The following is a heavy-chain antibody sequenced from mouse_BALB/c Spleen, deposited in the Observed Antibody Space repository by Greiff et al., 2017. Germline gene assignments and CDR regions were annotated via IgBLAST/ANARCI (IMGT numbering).Heavy chain of an antibody. Sequence: QVQLKQSGAELMKPGASVKISCKATGYTFSSYWIEWVKQRPGHGLEWIGEILPGSGSTNYNEKFKGKATFTADTSSNTAYMQLSSLTSEDSAVYYCARCHRYGWYFDVWGAGTTVTVSS. CDR3: ARCHRYGWYFDV. J-gene: IGHJ1*01. V-gene: IGHV1-9*01. D-gene: IGHD2-14*01. CDR1: GYTFSSYW. CDR2: ILPGSGST.